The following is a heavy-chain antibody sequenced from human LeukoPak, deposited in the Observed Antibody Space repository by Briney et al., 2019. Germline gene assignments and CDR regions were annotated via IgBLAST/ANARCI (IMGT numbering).Heavy chain of an antibody. J-gene: IGHJ6*02. D-gene: IGHD3-3*01. V-gene: IGHV3-48*02. CDR1: GFTFSSYS. CDR2: ISSSSSTI. CDR3: ARGLASSYYDFWSGYPDYYYYGMDV. Sequence: GGSLRLSCAASGFTFSSYSMTWVRQAPGKGLEWVSHISSSSSTIYYADSVKGRFTISRDNAKNSLYLQMNSLRDEDTAVYYCARGLASSYYDFWSGYPDYYYYGMDVWGQGTTVTVSS.